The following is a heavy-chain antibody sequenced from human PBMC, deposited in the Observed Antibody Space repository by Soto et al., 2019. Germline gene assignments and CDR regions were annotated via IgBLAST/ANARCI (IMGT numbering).Heavy chain of an antibody. CDR3: ASWPKGPYYYHGKDV. Sequence: ASVKVSCKASGYTFTSYGISWVRQAPGQGLEWMGWISAYNGNTNYAQKLQGRVTMTTDTSTSTAYMELRSLRSDDTAVYYCASWPKGPYYYHGKDVWGQGTTVTVSS. CDR1: GYTFTSYG. J-gene: IGHJ6*02. V-gene: IGHV1-18*01. CDR2: ISAYNGNT.